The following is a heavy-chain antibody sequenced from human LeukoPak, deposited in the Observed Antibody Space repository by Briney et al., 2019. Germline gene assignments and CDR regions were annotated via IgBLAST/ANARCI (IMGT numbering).Heavy chain of an antibody. Sequence: GGSLTLSCAASGHTFTNTCMSWVRQAPGKGLEWVGRIKSKTDGGTTDYAAPVKGRFTISRDDSRSTLYLQMNSLTTDHTGGYYWTTEYDGSGYYLTEQNYWGQGTLVTVSS. CDR3: TTEYDGSGYYLTEQNY. D-gene: IGHD3-22*01. V-gene: IGHV3-15*01. CDR2: IKSKTDGGTT. J-gene: IGHJ4*02. CDR1: GHTFTNTC.